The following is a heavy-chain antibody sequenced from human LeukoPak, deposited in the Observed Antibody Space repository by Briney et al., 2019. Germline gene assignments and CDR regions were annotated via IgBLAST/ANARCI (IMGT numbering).Heavy chain of an antibody. Sequence: SETLSLTCTVSGGSISSYYWSWIRQPAGKGLEWIGRIYTSGSTNYNPSLKSRVTISVDTSKNQFSLKLSSVTAADTAVYYCALRRRPGGFDYWGQGTLVTVSS. CDR1: GGSISSYY. CDR3: ALRRRPGGFDY. CDR2: IYTSGST. J-gene: IGHJ4*02. V-gene: IGHV4-4*07. D-gene: IGHD3-10*01.